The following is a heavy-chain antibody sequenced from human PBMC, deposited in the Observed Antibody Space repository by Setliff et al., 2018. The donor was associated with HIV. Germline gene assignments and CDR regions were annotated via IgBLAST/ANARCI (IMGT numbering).Heavy chain of an antibody. V-gene: IGHV4-4*09. J-gene: IGHJ4*02. CDR1: GGSISSYY. CDR2: IYTSGST. CDR3: ARGLSFYDPGGFDY. D-gene: IGHD3-22*01. Sequence: SETLSLTCTVSGGSISSYYWSWIRQPPGKGLEWIGYIYTSGSTNYNPSLKSRVTISVDTSKNQLSLKLSSVTAADTAVYYCARGLSFYDPGGFDYWGQGTLVT.